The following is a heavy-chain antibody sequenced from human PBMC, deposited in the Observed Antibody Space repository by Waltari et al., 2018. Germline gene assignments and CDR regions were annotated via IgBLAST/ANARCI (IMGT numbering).Heavy chain of an antibody. CDR2: IYYSGST. J-gene: IGHJ3*01. CDR1: AGSISSSSYY. V-gene: IGHV4-39*01. D-gene: IGHD6-6*01. Sequence: QLQLQESGPGLVKPSETLSLTCTVSAGSISSSSYYWGWIRQPPGKGLEWIGSIYYSGSTYYNPSLKSRVTMSVDTSKNQFSLKLSSVTAADTSVYYCARGLGSIAALWGQGTMVTVSS. CDR3: ARGLGSIAAL.